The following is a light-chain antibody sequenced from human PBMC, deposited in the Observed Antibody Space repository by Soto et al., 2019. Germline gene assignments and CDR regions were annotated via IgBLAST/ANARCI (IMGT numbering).Light chain of an antibody. V-gene: IGKV1-39*01. CDR2: AAS. CDR1: QSISSY. J-gene: IGKJ2*01. CDR3: QQSYSTPQYT. Sequence: DIQMTQSPSSLSASVGDRVTITCRASQSISSYLNWYQQKPGKAPKLLIYAASILQSGVPSRFSGSGSGTAFTLTISSLQPEDFATYYCQQSYSTPQYTFGQGTKLEIK.